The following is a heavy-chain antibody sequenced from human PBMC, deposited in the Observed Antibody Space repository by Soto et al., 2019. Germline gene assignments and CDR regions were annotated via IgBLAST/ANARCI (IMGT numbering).Heavy chain of an antibody. CDR3: AREVGTTWFDP. CDR2: INTDGSST. Sequence: EVQLVESGGGLVQPGGSLRLSCAASGFSFSSYWMHWVRQAPGKGLVWVSRINTDGSSTSYADSVKGRFTFARDNANNTMYLQMNRLRAEDTAVYYCAREVGTTWFDPWGQGTLVTVSS. D-gene: IGHD1-1*01. J-gene: IGHJ5*02. CDR1: GFSFSSYW. V-gene: IGHV3-74*01.